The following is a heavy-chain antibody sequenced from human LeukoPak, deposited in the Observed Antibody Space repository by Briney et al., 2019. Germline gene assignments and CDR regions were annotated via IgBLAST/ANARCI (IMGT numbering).Heavy chain of an antibody. V-gene: IGHV4-30-2*01. CDR2: IYHSGST. J-gene: IGHJ4*02. CDR1: GGSISSGHYS. Sequence: SQTVSFICAVSGGSISSGHYSWNWIRQPPGKGLEWIGYIYHSGSTYYNPSLKSRVTVSVDRSKNQFSLKLSSVTAADTAVYYCARERDFGSGFDYWDEGRLVTVSS. D-gene: IGHD3-10*01. CDR3: ARERDFGSGFDY.